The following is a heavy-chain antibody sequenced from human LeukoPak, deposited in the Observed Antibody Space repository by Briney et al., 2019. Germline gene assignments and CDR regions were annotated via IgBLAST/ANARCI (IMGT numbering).Heavy chain of an antibody. V-gene: IGHV1-2*02. CDR3: ARVSVAQPGLGFDY. J-gene: IGHJ4*02. CDR2: INPNSGGT. D-gene: IGHD6-19*01. Sequence: VASVKVSCKASGYTFTGYYMHWVRQAPGQGLERMGWINPNSGGTNYAQKFQGRVTMTRDTSISTAYMELSRLRSDDTAVYYCARVSVAQPGLGFDYWGQGTLVTVSS. CDR1: GYTFTGYY.